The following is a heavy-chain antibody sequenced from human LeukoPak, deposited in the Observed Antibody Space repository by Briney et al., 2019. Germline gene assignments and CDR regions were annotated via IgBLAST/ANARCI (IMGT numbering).Heavy chain of an antibody. Sequence: PGGSLRLSCAASGFTFSSYWMSWVRQAPGKGLEWVANIKQNGSEKYYVDSVKGRFTISRDNAKNSLYLQMNSLRAEDTAVYYCARAWYDFWSGYYGNWGQGTLVTVSS. CDR2: IKQNGSEK. CDR1: GFTFSSYW. D-gene: IGHD3-3*01. CDR3: ARAWYDFWSGYYGN. V-gene: IGHV3-7*01. J-gene: IGHJ4*02.